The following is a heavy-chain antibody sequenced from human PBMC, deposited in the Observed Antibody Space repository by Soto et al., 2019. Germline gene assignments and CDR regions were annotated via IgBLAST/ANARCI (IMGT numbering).Heavy chain of an antibody. Sequence: TLYLTCTLTGASMFNGSYNWSSACQNPGKGLEWIGHIYHSGRTYYNPSLKSRVGILVDTSKNQFSLNLNSVTAADTAVYYCARWVEVSLDYFDSWGQGTPVTVS. J-gene: IGHJ4*02. CDR1: GASMFNGSYN. CDR3: ARWVEVSLDYFDS. CDR2: IYHSGRT. D-gene: IGHD1-20*01. V-gene: IGHV4-31*03.